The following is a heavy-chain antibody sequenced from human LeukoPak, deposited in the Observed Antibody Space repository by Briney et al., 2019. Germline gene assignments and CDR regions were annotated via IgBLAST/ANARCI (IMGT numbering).Heavy chain of an antibody. V-gene: IGHV3-9*01. D-gene: IGHD3-10*01. CDR3: AKAYYYGSGSYYDY. J-gene: IGHJ4*02. CDR1: GFTFDDYA. Sequence: PGGSLRLSCAASGFTFDDYAMHWVRQAPGKGLEWVSGISWNSGSIGYADSVKGRFTISRDNAKNSLYLQMNSLRAEDTALHYCAKAYYYGSGSYYDYWGQGTLVTVSS. CDR2: ISWNSGSI.